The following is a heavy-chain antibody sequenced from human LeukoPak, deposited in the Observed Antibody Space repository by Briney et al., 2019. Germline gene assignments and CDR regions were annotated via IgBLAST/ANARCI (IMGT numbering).Heavy chain of an antibody. CDR1: GGSISSSNW. J-gene: IGHJ4*02. CDR2: IYHSGST. CDR3: ARRHPSYDDSYYFDY. V-gene: IGHV4-4*02. Sequence: SGTLSLTCAVSGGSISSSNWWSWVRQLPGKGLEWIGEIYHSGSTNYNPSLKSRVTISVDKSKNQFSLKLSSVTAADTAVYYCARRHPSYDDSYYFDYWGQGTLVTVSS. D-gene: IGHD4-17*01.